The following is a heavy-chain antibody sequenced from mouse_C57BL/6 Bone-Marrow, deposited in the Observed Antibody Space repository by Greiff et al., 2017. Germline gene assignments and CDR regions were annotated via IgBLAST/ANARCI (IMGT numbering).Heavy chain of an antibody. Sequence: EVQLQQSGAELVRPGASVKLSCTASGYNITDYYMHWVKQRPEQGLEWIGWLDPAGGDTEYDPKFKGKATLTADTSSNTAYLQLSSLTSEDTAVFYCSAIHYYYSSYTWFAYWGQGTLVTVSA. V-gene: IGHV14-1*01. J-gene: IGHJ3*01. D-gene: IGHD1-1*01. CDR2: LDPAGGDT. CDR1: GYNITDYY. CDR3: SAIHYYYSSYTWFAY.